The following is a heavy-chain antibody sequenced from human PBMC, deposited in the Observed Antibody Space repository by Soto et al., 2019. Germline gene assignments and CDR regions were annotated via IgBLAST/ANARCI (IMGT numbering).Heavy chain of an antibody. CDR3: AQTLGSAVAGPGRFAL. CDR1: GGTFSNYA. J-gene: IGHJ2*01. V-gene: IGHV1-69*12. D-gene: IGHD6-19*01. CDR2: ITPFFGTA. Sequence: QVQLVQSGAEVKKPGSSVKVSCKASGGTFSNYAISWVRQAPGQGLEWMGGITPFFGTANYAQKFQGRVTITADESMSTAYMELSRLRSDDTAVYYCAQTLGSAVAGPGRFALWGRGTLVTFSS.